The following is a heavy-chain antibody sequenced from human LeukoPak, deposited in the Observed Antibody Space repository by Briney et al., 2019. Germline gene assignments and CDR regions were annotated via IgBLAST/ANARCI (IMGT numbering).Heavy chain of an antibody. J-gene: IGHJ4*02. CDR3: ARDRVGDH. D-gene: IGHD3-10*01. CDR1: GFTFSSYW. CDR2: IKQDGSEK. Sequence: GGSLRLSCAASGFTFSSYWMTWVRQAPGKGLEWVANIKQDGSEKYYVDSVKGRFTIPRDNTENSLYLQMNSLRAEDTAVYYCARDRVGDHWGQGTLVTVSS. V-gene: IGHV3-7*01.